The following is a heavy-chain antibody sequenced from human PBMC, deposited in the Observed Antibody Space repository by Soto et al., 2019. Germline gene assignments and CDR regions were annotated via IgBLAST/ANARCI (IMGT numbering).Heavy chain of an antibody. V-gene: IGHV4-31*03. D-gene: IGHD4-17*01. CDR2: IYYSGSN. J-gene: IGHJ4*02. CDR1: GGSISSGGYY. CDR3: AGWGTGKEVTRVVTRYFDY. Sequence: QVQLQESGPGLVKPSQTLSLTCTVSGGSISSGGYYWSWIRQHPGKGLEWIGYIYYSGSNYYNPSLKSRVTISVDTSKNQFSLKLSAVTAADTAVYYCAGWGTGKEVTRVVTRYFDYWGQGTLVTVSS.